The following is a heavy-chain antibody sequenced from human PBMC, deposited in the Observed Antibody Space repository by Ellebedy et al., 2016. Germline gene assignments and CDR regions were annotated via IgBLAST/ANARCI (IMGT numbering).Heavy chain of an antibody. CDR1: GFTFSDYY. J-gene: IGHJ3*02. Sequence: GSLRLSXAASGFTFSDYYMSWIRQPPGKGLEWVGEINHSGSTNYNPSLKSRVTISVDTSKNQFSLKLSSVTAADTAVYYCARGLRVGHYDILTGFTPIDAFDIWGQGTMVTVSS. V-gene: IGHV4-34*01. CDR3: ARGLRVGHYDILTGFTPIDAFDI. D-gene: IGHD3-9*01. CDR2: INHSGST.